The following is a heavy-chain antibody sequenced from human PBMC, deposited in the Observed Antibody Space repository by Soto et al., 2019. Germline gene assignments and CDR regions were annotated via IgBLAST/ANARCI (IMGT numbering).Heavy chain of an antibody. D-gene: IGHD3-16*01. CDR3: GRDRGGITVSSKPLGEWFDP. J-gene: IGHJ5*02. CDR2: INHSGST. Sequence: SETLSLTCAVYGGSFSGYYWSWIRQPPGKGLEWIGEINHSGSTNYNPSLESRATISLDLPKNQFSLRLTSVTAADTAVYYCGRDRGGITVSSKPLGEWFDPWGQGTLVTVS. V-gene: IGHV4-34*01. CDR1: GGSFSGYY.